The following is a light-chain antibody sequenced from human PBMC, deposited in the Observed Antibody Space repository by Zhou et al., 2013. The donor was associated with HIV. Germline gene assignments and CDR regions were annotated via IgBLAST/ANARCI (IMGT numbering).Light chain of an antibody. Sequence: EIVLTQSPGTLSLSPGERATLSCRASQSVSSRYLAWYQQKPGQAPRLLIYGASSRATGIPDRFSGSGSGTDFTLTISSLEPEDFAVYYCQQRSNWYTFGQGTKVEIK. CDR1: QSVSSRY. J-gene: IGKJ2*01. CDR2: GAS. CDR3: QQRSNWYT. V-gene: IGKV3D-20*02.